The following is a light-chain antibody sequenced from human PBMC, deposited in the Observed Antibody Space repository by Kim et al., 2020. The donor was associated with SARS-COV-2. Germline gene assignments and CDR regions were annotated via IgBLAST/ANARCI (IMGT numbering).Light chain of an antibody. CDR1: NIGSKS. Sequence: SYELTQPPSVSVAPGKTARITCGGNNIGSKSVHSYQQKPGQAPVLVIYYDSDRPSGIPERFSGSNSGNTATLTISRVEAGDEADYYCQVWDTSNDHVVFGGGTQLTVL. CDR2: YDS. CDR3: QVWDTSNDHVV. J-gene: IGLJ2*01. V-gene: IGLV3-21*04.